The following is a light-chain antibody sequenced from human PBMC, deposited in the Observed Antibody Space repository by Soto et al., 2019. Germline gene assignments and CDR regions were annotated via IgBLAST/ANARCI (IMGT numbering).Light chain of an antibody. V-gene: IGLV2-14*01. CDR1: SSDIGDYNY. J-gene: IGLJ3*02. Sequence: QSVLTQPASVSGSPGQSITISCTGTSSDIGDYNYVSWYQQYPGKVPKLVIYDVSHRPSGGSNRFSGSKSGNTASLTISGLQAEDEADYYCSSSTTTTSLVVFGGGTKLTVL. CDR3: SSSTTTTSLVV. CDR2: DVS.